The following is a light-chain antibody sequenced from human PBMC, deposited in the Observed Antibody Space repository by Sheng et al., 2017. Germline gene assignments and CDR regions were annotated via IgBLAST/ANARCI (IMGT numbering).Light chain of an antibody. J-gene: IGKJ4*01. CDR1: QDINTY. CDR3: QQSYTFPLT. CDR2: AAS. V-gene: IGKV1D-8*02. Sequence: AIWMTQSPSFLSASTGDRVTISCRMSQDINTYLAWYRQNQGSPELLIHAASTLQSGVPSRFSASGSGTDFTLTISCLQSEDFATYYCQQSYTFPLTFGGGTKVEMK.